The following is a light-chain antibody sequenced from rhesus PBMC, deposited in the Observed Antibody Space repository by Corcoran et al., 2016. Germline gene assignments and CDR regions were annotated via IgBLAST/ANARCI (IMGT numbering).Light chain of an antibody. CDR1: QSLVHSDGKTS. CDR2: QVS. V-gene: IGKV2S9*01. J-gene: IGKJ2*01. Sequence: DVVMTQSPLSLPVTPGQPASISCRSSQSLVHSDGKTSLNWLQQKPGQPPRRLIYQVSNRDSGVPDRFSGRGAGTDFTLKISRVEAEDVGIYYCVQGTHWPYSFGQGTKVEIK. CDR3: VQGTHWPYS.